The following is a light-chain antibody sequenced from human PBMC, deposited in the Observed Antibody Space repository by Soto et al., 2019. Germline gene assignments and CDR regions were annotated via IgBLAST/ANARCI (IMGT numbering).Light chain of an antibody. CDR2: DVT. J-gene: IGLJ3*02. V-gene: IGLV2-11*01. CDR3: CSYGGYFWV. CDR1: SSDVGGYDY. Sequence: QSVLTQPRSVSGSHGQSVTISCTGTSSDVGGYDYVSWFQHHPGKVPKLMIYDVTKRPSGVPDRFSASKSGNTASLTISGLQAEDEADYSCCSYGGYFWVFGGVTKVTVL.